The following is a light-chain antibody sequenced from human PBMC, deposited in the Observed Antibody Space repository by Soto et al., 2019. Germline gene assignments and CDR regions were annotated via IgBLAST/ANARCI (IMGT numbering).Light chain of an antibody. CDR3: QQYDVLPPFT. Sequence: DIQVTQSPSSLSASVGDRVTITCRASQDISNYLNWYQQKPGKAPKLLIYDASSLETGSPSRFSGRGSGTDFTFTISSLQPEDMATYYCQQYDVLPPFTFGPGTKVDLK. V-gene: IGKV1-33*01. CDR2: DAS. J-gene: IGKJ3*01. CDR1: QDISNY.